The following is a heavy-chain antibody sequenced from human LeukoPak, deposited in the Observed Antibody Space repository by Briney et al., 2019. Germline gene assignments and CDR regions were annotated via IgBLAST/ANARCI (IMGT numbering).Heavy chain of an antibody. CDR1: GFTFSSYG. V-gene: IGHV3-30*02. J-gene: IGHJ4*02. CDR3: AKESDYGDFPGD. Sequence: GGSLRLSCAASGFTFSSYGMHWDRQAPGKGLEWVAFIRYDGSNKYYAGSVKGRFTISRDNSKNTLYLQMNSLRAEDTAVYYCAKESDYGDFPGDWGQGTLVTVSS. D-gene: IGHD4-17*01. CDR2: IRYDGSNK.